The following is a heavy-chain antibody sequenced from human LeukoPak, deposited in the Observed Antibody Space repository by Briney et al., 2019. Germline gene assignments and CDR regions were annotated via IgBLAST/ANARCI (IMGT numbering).Heavy chain of an antibody. D-gene: IGHD2-8*01. V-gene: IGHV1-69*04. CDR2: IIPILDLT. Sequence: ASVKVSCKASGGTFNHFGINWVRQAPGQGLEWMGRIIPILDLTKYAPKIQDRVTISADESTSTVYMELSSLRSEDTAVYYCAGRLDCTNGVCFNYFRFDYWGQGTLVTVSS. CDR1: GGTFNHFG. CDR3: AGRLDCTNGVCFNYFRFDY. J-gene: IGHJ4*02.